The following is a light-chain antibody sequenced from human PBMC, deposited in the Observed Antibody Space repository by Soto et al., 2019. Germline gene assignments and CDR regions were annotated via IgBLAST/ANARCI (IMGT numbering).Light chain of an antibody. Sequence: MMMTQSPATLSVSPGERVTLSCRTSHSVNSHVAWYQQKPGQAPRLLIYDASTRATGVPARFSGSGFGTEFTLTISSLQSEDFAVYYCQQYGSSPPITFGQGTRLEIK. V-gene: IGKV3-15*01. J-gene: IGKJ5*01. CDR1: HSVNSH. CDR2: DAS. CDR3: QQYGSSPPIT.